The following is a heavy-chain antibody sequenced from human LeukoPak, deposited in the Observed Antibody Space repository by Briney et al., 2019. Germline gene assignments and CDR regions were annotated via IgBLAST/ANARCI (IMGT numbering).Heavy chain of an antibody. V-gene: IGHV4-39*07. Sequence: SETLSPTCTVSGGSISSSSYYWGWIRQPPGKGLEWIGSIYYSGSTYYNPSLKSRVTISVDTSKNQFSLKLSSVTAADTAVYYCARDRSQLVSANFDYWGQGTLVTVSS. CDR1: GGSISSSSYY. CDR3: ARDRSQLVSANFDY. CDR2: IYYSGST. J-gene: IGHJ4*02. D-gene: IGHD6-6*01.